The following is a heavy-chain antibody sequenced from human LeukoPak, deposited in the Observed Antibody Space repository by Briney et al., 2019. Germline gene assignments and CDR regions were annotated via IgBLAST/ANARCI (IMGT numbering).Heavy chain of an antibody. CDR2: FDPEDGET. J-gene: IGHJ5*02. Sequence: ASVKVSCTVSGYTLTELSMHWVRQAPGKGLELMGGFDPEDGETIYAQKFQGRVTMTEDTSTDTAYMELSSLRSEDTAVYYCATTVGDYVSWFDPWGQGTLVTVSS. CDR3: ATTVGDYVSWFDP. V-gene: IGHV1-24*01. CDR1: GYTLTELS. D-gene: IGHD4-17*01.